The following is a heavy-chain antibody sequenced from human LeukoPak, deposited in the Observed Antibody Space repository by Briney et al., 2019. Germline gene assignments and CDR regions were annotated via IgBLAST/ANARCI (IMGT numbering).Heavy chain of an antibody. CDR2: INSDGN. J-gene: IGHJ4*02. CDR3: ARGYTFGTLDY. V-gene: IGHV3-74*01. Sequence: GGSLTLSCAASGFTLSTYWIHWVRQPPGKGLVWVSRINSDGNSFADSVKGRFTISRDNAKNKVYLQMNSLRAEDTAVYCCARGYTFGTLDYWGQGALVTVSS. CDR1: GFTLSTYW. D-gene: IGHD3-16*01.